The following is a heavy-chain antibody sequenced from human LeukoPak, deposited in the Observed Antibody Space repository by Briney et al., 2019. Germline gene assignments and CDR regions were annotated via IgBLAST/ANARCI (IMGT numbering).Heavy chain of an antibody. V-gene: IGHV4-30-4*01. CDR2: IYCSGST. Sequence: SQTLSLTCTVSGGSISSGDYYWSWIRPPPGKGLEWIGYIYCSGSTYYNPSLKSRVTISVDTSKNQFSLKLSSVTAADTAVYYCARDQGGNWNDGGHYGMDVWGQGTTVTVSS. J-gene: IGHJ6*02. CDR1: GGSISSGDYY. CDR3: ARDQGGNWNDGGHYGMDV. D-gene: IGHD1-1*01.